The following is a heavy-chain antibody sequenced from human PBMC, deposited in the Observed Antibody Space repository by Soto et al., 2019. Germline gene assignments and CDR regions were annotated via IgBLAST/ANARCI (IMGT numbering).Heavy chain of an antibody. CDR2: IYNSGIT. CDR3: ARGVTVFGLVSRFWFDP. D-gene: IGHD3-3*01. V-gene: IGHV4-30-4*01. CDR1: GGSIRSGDYS. Sequence: SETLSLTCTVSGGSIRSGDYSWSWVRQSPGKGLEWIGHIYNSGITYYNPSLKSRVVISIDTPRNQFSLRLNSLTAADRAVYFCARGVTVFGLVSRFWFDPWGQGTVVTVSS. J-gene: IGHJ5*02.